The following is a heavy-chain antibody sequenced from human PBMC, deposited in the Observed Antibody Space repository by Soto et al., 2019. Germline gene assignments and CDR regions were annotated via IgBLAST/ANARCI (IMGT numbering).Heavy chain of an antibody. CDR1: GYTFTSYA. J-gene: IGHJ5*02. CDR2: INAGNGNT. CDR3: ARGPDYNPGWFDP. V-gene: IGHV1-3*05. D-gene: IGHD3-10*01. Sequence: QVQLVQSGAEEKKPGASVKVSCKASGYTFTSYAMHWVRQAPGQRLEWRGWINAGNGNTKYSQKFQGRVTITRDTSASTAYMELSSLRSEDTAVYYCARGPDYNPGWFDPWGQGTLVTVSS.